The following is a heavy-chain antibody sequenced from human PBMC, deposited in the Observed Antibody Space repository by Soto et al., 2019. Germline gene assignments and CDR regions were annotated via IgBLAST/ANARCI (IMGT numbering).Heavy chain of an antibody. J-gene: IGHJ4*02. Sequence: SVKVSCKASGGTFSSYAIGWVRQAPGQGLEWMGGIIPIFGTANYAQKFQGRVTITADESTSTAYMELSSLRSEDTAVYYCARLGRDGYNFRFPYWGQGTQVTVSS. CDR3: ARLGRDGYNFRFPY. CDR1: GGTFSSYA. D-gene: IGHD5-12*01. V-gene: IGHV1-69*13. CDR2: IIPIFGTA.